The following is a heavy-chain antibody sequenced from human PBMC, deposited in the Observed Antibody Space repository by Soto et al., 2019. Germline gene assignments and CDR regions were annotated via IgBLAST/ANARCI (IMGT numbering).Heavy chain of an antibody. CDR3: AADTGDIEVVPATT. CDR2: ISGSGGST. J-gene: IGHJ4*02. D-gene: IGHD2-15*01. CDR1: GFTFSSYA. Sequence: PGGSLRLSCAASGFTFSSYAMSWVRQAPGKGLEWVSAISGSGGSTYYADSVKGRFTISRDNSKNTLYLQMMSLRADDTAMYYCAADTGDIEVVPATTWGQGTLVTVSS. V-gene: IGHV3-23*01.